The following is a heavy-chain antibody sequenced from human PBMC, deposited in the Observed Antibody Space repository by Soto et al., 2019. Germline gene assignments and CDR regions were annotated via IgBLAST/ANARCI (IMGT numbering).Heavy chain of an antibody. D-gene: IGHD2-21*02. CDR3: ARGGDFYYYYGMDV. CDR1: GFTFSSYS. V-gene: IGHV3-21*01. J-gene: IGHJ6*02. Sequence: EVQLEESGGGLVKPGGSLRLSCAASGFTFSSYSMNWVRQAPGKGLEWVSSISSSSSYIYYADSVKGRFTISRDNAKNSLYLQMNSLRAEDTAVYYCARGGDFYYYYGMDVWGQGTTVTVSS. CDR2: ISSSSSYI.